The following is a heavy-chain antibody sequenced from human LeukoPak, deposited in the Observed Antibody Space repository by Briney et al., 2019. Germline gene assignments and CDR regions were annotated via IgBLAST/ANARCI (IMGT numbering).Heavy chain of an antibody. V-gene: IGHV3-53*01. CDR3: ASSYGDYVDY. CDR1: GFTVSSNY. CDR2: IYSSGST. J-gene: IGHJ4*02. D-gene: IGHD4-17*01. Sequence: SGGSLRLSCAASGFTVSSNYMSWVRQAPGKGLEWVSVIYSSGSTYYADSVKGRFTISRDNAKNSLYLQMNSLRAEDTAVYYCASSYGDYVDYWGQGTLVTVSS.